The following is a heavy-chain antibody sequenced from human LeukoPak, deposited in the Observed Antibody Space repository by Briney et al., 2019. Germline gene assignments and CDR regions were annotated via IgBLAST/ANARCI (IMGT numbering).Heavy chain of an antibody. CDR3: AKEGSSWFDDAFDI. V-gene: IGHV3-20*04. CDR1: GLTFDDHG. CDR2: ISWNSLTT. Sequence: GGSLRLSCVVSGLTFDDHGMNWVRQVPGKGLEWVSGISWNSLTTTYADPVKGRFTISRDNAKNSLYLQMNSLRAEDTALYYCAKEGSSWFDDAFDIWGQGTMVTVSS. J-gene: IGHJ3*02. D-gene: IGHD6-13*01.